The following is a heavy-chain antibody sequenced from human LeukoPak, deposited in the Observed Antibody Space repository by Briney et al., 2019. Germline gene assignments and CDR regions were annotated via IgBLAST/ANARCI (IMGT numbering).Heavy chain of an antibody. CDR2: IYYSGST. J-gene: IGHJ3*02. CDR3: ARHRMYYYDSSGRGVADAFDI. Sequence: SETLPLTCTVSGGSISSSSYYWGWIRQPPGKGLEWIGSIYYSGSTHYNPSLKSRVTISVDTSKNQFSLKLSSVTAADTAVYYCARHRMYYYDSSGRGVADAFDIWGQGTMVTVSS. D-gene: IGHD3-22*01. V-gene: IGHV4-39*01. CDR1: GGSISSSSYY.